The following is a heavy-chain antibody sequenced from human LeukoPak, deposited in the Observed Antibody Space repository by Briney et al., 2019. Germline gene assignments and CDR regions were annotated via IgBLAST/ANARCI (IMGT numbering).Heavy chain of an antibody. CDR1: GFSFSSFW. J-gene: IGHJ4*02. CDR3: ARWAESNDY. V-gene: IGHV3-7*05. Sequence: GGSLRLSCAASGFSFSSFWMSWDRQAPGKGLEWVANIKEDGSEKYYVDSVKGRFTISRDNAKNSLYLQMNSLRAEDTAVYYCARWAESNDYWGQGTLVTVSS. CDR2: IKEDGSEK.